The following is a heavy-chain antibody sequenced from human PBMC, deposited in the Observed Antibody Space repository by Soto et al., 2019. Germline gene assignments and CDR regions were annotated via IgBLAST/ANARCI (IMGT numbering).Heavy chain of an antibody. Sequence: QVQLVQSGAEVKKPGASVKVSCKASGFTFTGYYIHWVRQAPGRGLEWMGWIDPKSGDTKYVEKFQGRVTMTRNTSVSTVYMELNRLRSDDTAVYYCARGVPAAIYLGWFDPWGQGTLVTVSS. CDR2: IDPKSGDT. D-gene: IGHD2-2*02. CDR1: GFTFTGYY. J-gene: IGHJ5*02. V-gene: IGHV1-2*02. CDR3: ARGVPAAIYLGWFDP.